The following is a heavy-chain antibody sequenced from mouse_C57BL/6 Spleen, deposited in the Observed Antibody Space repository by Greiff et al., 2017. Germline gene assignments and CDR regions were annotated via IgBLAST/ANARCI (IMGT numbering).Heavy chain of an antibody. CDR3: ARSTGNSDY. CDR1: GYTFTGYW. Sequence: VQLLQSGAELMKPGASVKLSCEATGYTFTGYWIEWVKQRPGHGLEWVGEILPGSGSTNYKENFKGKATFTADTSSNTPYMQLSSLTTEDSAIYYCARSTGNSDYWGQGTTLTVSS. V-gene: IGHV1-9*01. J-gene: IGHJ2*01. D-gene: IGHD1-1*02. CDR2: ILPGSGST.